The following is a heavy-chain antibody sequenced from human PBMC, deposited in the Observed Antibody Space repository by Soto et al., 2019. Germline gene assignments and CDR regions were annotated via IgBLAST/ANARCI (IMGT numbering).Heavy chain of an antibody. V-gene: IGHV4-34*01. D-gene: IGHD6-13*01. CDR2: ICHGGGA. J-gene: IGHJ1*01. Sequence: LETHSLTSTVYGGSCIGYCWSWIRQTPGERLEWVGDICHGGGANYNPSLKRRVSFSMDPSKNQFSLKLNSVMAADTAVYYCAGYSNSWSKYVKHWGRGSLVTVSS. CDR1: GGSCIGYC. CDR3: AGYSNSWSKYVKH.